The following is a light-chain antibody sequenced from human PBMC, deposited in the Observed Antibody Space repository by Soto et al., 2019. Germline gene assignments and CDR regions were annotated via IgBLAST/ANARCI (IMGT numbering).Light chain of an antibody. CDR2: EFS. CDR1: SRDDGGNNL. CDR3: CSYAASSTSYV. J-gene: IGLJ1*01. V-gene: IGLV2-23*02. Sequence: QSVLTQPASLSGEPGQSNTITRNGTSRDDGGNNLVSWYQQHPGKATKLMIYEFSKRPSGVPNRFSGTQSGNAASLTISVLQAEDEADYYGCSYAASSTSYVFGTGTKVPVL.